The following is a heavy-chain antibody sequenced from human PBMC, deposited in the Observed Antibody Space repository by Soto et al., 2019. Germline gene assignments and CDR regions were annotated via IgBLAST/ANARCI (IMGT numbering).Heavy chain of an antibody. CDR1: GFTFSSYA. CDR3: AKAQYCSSTSCFPYYDFWSGCWSGMDV. Sequence: GGSLRLSCAASGFTFSSYAMSWVRQAPGKGLEWVSAISGSGGSTYYADSVKGRFTISRDNSKNTLYLQMNSLRAEDTAVYYCAKAQYCSSTSCFPYYDFWSGCWSGMDVWGQGTTVTVSS. CDR2: ISGSGGST. V-gene: IGHV3-23*01. J-gene: IGHJ6*02. D-gene: IGHD2-2*01.